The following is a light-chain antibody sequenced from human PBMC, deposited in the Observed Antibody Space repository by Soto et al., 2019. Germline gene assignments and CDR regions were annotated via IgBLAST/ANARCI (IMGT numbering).Light chain of an antibody. CDR1: SSDIGLYNY. J-gene: IGLJ1*01. CDR3: SSLSTTSTPIV. Sequence: QSALCQPASMSGSPGQSITIPCTGASSDIGLYNYVSWYQHHPGKAPKLLISEVNVRPSGLSDRFSASKAGNTASLTISGLQPEDEAYYYCSSLSTTSTPIVFGSGTKVT. CDR2: EVN. V-gene: IGLV2-14*01.